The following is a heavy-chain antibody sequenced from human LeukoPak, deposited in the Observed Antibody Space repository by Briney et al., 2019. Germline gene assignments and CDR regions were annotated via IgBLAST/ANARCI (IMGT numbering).Heavy chain of an antibody. CDR3: ARLILTSDDAY. V-gene: IGHV3-48*01. CDR2: ISSNGGTI. Sequence: PGGSLRLSCVASGFTFSSSSQHWVRQAPGKGLEWLSYISSNGGTIYYADSVKGRFTISRDNVNNSLHLEMNSLRSEDTAVYYCARLILTSDDAYWGQGTLVTVSS. CDR1: GFTFSSSS. D-gene: IGHD3-16*02. J-gene: IGHJ4*02.